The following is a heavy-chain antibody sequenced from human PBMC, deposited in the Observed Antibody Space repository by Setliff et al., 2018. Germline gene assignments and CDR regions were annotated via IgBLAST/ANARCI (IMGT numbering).Heavy chain of an antibody. D-gene: IGHD6-13*01. V-gene: IGHV1-69*06. CDR2: IIPIFGTA. J-gene: IGHJ4*02. Sequence: SVKVSCKASGGTFSSYAISWVRQAPGQGLEWMGGIIPIFGTANYAQKFQGRVTITADKSTSTAYMELSSLRSEDTAVYYCARAYSSSWYVWSWTFDYWGQGTLVTVPQ. CDR3: ARAYSSSWYVWSWTFDY. CDR1: GGTFSSYA.